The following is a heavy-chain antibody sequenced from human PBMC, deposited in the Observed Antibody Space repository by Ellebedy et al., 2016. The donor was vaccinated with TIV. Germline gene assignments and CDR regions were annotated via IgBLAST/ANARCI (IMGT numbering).Heavy chain of an antibody. CDR3: ARSYYGSGSPDY. CDR1: GFTFSSSW. CDR2: LNGDGSNI. D-gene: IGHD3-10*01. Sequence: GVSLKISCAASGFTFSSSWVHWVRQVPGKGLVWVARLNGDGSNIGYADPVKGRFTISRDNAKNSLYLQMNSLRGEDTALYYCARSYYGSGSPDYWGQGTLVTVSS. V-gene: IGHV3-74*01. J-gene: IGHJ4*02.